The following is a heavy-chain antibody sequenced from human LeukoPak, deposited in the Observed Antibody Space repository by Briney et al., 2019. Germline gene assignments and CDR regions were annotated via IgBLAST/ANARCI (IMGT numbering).Heavy chain of an antibody. CDR1: GGSISSYY. V-gene: IGHV4-38-2*02. D-gene: IGHD5-18*01. CDR2: IYHSGST. J-gene: IGHJ4*02. CDR3: AKSSYSIFDY. Sequence: SETLSLTCTVSGGSISSYYWGWIRQPPGKGLEWIGSIYHSGSTYYSPSLKSRVTISVDTSKNQFSLKLSSVTAADTAVYYCAKSSYSIFDYWGQGTLVTVSS.